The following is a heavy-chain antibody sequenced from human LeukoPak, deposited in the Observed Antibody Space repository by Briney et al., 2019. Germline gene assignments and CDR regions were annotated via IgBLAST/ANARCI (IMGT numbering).Heavy chain of an antibody. J-gene: IGHJ4*02. Sequence: GTSLRLSCAASGFPFSDYGMYWVRQAPGKGLEWLAVISHDGSNKHYADSVKGRITISRDNSMNTLYLQMNSLTAEDTAVYYCAKVRWGSDNAPDSWGQGTLVTGSS. D-gene: IGHD3-16*01. V-gene: IGHV3-30*18. CDR2: ISHDGSNK. CDR1: GFPFSDYG. CDR3: AKVRWGSDNAPDS.